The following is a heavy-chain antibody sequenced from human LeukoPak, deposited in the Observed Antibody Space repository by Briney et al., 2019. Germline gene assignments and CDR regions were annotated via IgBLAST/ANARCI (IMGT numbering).Heavy chain of an antibody. CDR3: ARGGKAAVRFDL. CDR2: IYYSGST. V-gene: IGHV4-30-4*01. D-gene: IGHD2-15*01. CDR1: GGSISSGDYY. J-gene: IGHJ2*01. Sequence: PSQTLSLTCTVSGGSISSGDYYWSWIRQPPGKGLEWIGSIYYSGSTYYNPSLKSRVTISVDTSENQFSLKLSSMTAADTAVYYCARGGKAAVRFDLWGRGTLVTVSS.